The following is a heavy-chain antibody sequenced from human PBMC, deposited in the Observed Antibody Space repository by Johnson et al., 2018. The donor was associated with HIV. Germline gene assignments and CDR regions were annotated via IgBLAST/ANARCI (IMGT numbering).Heavy chain of an antibody. CDR3: ARDRRSSFDI. CDR2: ISYDGSNK. CDR1: GFTFSSYA. J-gene: IGHJ3*02. D-gene: IGHD6-6*01. Sequence: QVQLVESGGGVVQPGRSLRLSCAASGFTFSSYAMHWVRQAPAKGLEWVAVISYDGSNKYYADSVKGLFTISRDNSKNTLYLQMNSLRAEDTAVYYCARDRRSSFDIWGQGTMVAVSS. V-gene: IGHV3-30*04.